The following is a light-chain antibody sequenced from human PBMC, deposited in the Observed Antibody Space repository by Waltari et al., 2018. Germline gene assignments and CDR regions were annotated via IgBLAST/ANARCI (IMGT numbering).Light chain of an antibody. CDR3: CSYAGSPTFVI. CDR2: EVN. CDR1: SSDVGSYNL. V-gene: IGLV2-23*02. Sequence: QSALTQPASVSGSPGQSITLSCTGTSSDVGSYNLVSCSQQRPGKPPRLMIYEVNKRPSGVSTRFSGSKSGNTASLTISGLQAEDEADYYCCSYAGSPTFVIFGGGSKLTVL. J-gene: IGLJ2*01.